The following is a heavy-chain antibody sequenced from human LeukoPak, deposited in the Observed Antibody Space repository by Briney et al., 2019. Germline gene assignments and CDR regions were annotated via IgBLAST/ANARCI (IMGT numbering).Heavy chain of an antibody. Sequence: SETLSLTCAVYGGSFSGYYWTWIRQTPEKGLEWIGEMNPSGSTSYNPSLKSRVTISVDTSKNQFSLKLSSVTAADMAVYYCARGRQDVTMIVVVMTAVSYYLDVWGRGTTVTVS. V-gene: IGHV4-34*01. D-gene: IGHD3-22*01. CDR2: MNPSGST. CDR1: GGSFSGYY. J-gene: IGHJ6*03. CDR3: ARGRQDVTMIVVVMTAVSYYLDV.